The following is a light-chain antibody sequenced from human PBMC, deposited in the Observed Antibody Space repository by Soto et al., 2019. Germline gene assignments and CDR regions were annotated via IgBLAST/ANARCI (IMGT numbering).Light chain of an antibody. Sequence: EIVLTQSPGTLSLSPGERATLSCRASQSVSSSCLGWYQQKPGQAPRLLIYDAYSMVTGSPDRFSGSGSGTDFTLTISRLEPADFAVYYCQQYCSSPITFGQGTRLEIK. V-gene: IGKV3-20*01. J-gene: IGKJ5*01. CDR2: DAY. CDR3: QQYCSSPIT. CDR1: QSVSSSC.